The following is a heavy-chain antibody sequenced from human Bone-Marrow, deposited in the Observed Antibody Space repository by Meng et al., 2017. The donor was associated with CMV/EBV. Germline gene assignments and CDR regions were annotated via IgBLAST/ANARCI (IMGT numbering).Heavy chain of an antibody. CDR1: VRSDSYY. J-gene: IGHJ4*02. Sequence: VRSDSYYWSWIRQHPGKGLEWIGYIYYSGSTNYDPYLKSRVTISVDTSKNQFSLKLSYVTDADTAVYYCAGFEISPNTVTTTYYFDYWGQGTLITVSS. CDR3: AGFEISPNTVTTTYYFDY. D-gene: IGHD4-17*01. V-gene: IGHV4-61*01. CDR2: IYYSGST.